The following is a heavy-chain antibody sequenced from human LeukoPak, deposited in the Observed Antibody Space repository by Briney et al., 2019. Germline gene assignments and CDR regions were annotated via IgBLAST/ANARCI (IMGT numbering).Heavy chain of an antibody. CDR3: ARGSSGWSFNWFDP. Sequence: ASVKVSCKASGYTFTGYYMHWVRQAPGQGLEWMGWINPNSGGTNYAQKFQGRVTMTRDTSISTAYMELSRLRSDDTAVYYCARGSSGWSFNWFDPWGQGTLVTVSS. CDR1: GYTFTGYY. V-gene: IGHV1-2*02. J-gene: IGHJ5*02. D-gene: IGHD6-19*01. CDR2: INPNSGGT.